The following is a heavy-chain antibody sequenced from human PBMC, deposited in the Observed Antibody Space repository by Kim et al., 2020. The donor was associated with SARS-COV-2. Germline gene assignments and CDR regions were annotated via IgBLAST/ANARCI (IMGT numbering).Heavy chain of an antibody. V-gene: IGHV4-39*01. CDR2: IYYSGST. J-gene: IGHJ2*01. CDR1: GGSISSSSYY. D-gene: IGHD4-17*01. CDR3: ARRRDYGDQFDL. Sequence: SETLSLTCTVSGGSISSSSYYWGWIRQPPGKGLEWIGSIYYSGSTYYNPSLKSRVTISVDTSKNQFSLKLSSVTAADTAVYYCARRRDYGDQFDLWGRGTLVTVSS.